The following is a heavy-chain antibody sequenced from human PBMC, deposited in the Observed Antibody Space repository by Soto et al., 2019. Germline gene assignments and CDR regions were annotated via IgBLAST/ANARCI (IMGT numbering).Heavy chain of an antibody. CDR3: VKGGMYVSSPRPY. D-gene: IGHD2-8*01. CDR2: ISSNGGST. V-gene: IGHV3-64D*08. Sequence: GGSLRLSCSASGFTFSSYAMHWVRQAPGKGLEYVSAISSNGGSTYYPDSVKGRFTISRDNSKNTLYLQMSSLRPEDTAVYYCVKGGMYVSSPRPYWGQGTLVTVSS. CDR1: GFTFSSYA. J-gene: IGHJ4*02.